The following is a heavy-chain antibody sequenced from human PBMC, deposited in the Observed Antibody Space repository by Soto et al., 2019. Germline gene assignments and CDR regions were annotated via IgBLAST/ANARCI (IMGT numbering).Heavy chain of an antibody. J-gene: IGHJ5*02. Sequence: PSETLSLTCTVPGGSVNIGTYYWGWIRQPPGKGLEWIGSIYYSGSTYYNPSLKSRVTISVDTSKNQFSLKLSSVTAADTAVYYCATQEVGGSYVYTFDPWGQGTLVTVS. CDR2: IYYSGST. D-gene: IGHD1-26*01. CDR1: GGSVNIGTYY. CDR3: ATQEVGGSYVYTFDP. V-gene: IGHV4-39*01.